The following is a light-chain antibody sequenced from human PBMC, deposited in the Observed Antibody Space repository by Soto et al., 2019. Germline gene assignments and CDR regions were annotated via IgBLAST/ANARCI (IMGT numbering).Light chain of an antibody. CDR2: AAS. CDR1: QSVSSY. J-gene: IGKJ5*01. CDR3: QHYGISIT. V-gene: IGKV3-20*01. Sequence: EIVMTQSPATLSVSPGERATLSCRASQSVSSYLAWYQQKPGQAPRLLIYAASSRATGIPDRFSGSASGTGFTLTISRLEPEDFAVYYCQHYGISITFGQGTRLEIK.